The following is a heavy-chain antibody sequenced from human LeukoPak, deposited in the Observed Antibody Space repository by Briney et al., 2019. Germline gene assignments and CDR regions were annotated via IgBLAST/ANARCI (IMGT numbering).Heavy chain of an antibody. CDR3: ARVPDSGSYYGFFDY. Sequence: GGSLRLSCAASGFTFSSYSMNWVRQAPGKGLEWVSSISSSSSYIYYADSVKGRFTISRDNAKNSLYLQMNSLRAEDTAVYYCARVPDSGSYYGFFDYWGQGTLVTVPS. V-gene: IGHV3-21*01. CDR2: ISSSSSYI. D-gene: IGHD1-26*01. CDR1: GFTFSSYS. J-gene: IGHJ4*02.